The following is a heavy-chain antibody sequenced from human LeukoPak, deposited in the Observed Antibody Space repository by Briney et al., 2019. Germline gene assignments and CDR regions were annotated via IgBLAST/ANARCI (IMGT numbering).Heavy chain of an antibody. J-gene: IGHJ5*02. CDR3: ANTPDCTNSVCYHFDP. D-gene: IGHD2-8*01. V-gene: IGHV1-18*01. CDR2: ISAYNGNT. CDR1: GYTFTSYG. Sequence: ASVKVSCKASGYTFTSYGISWVRQAPGQGLEWMGWISAYNGNTNYAQKLQGRVTMTTDTSTSTAYMELRSLRSDDTAVYYCANTPDCTNSVCYHFDPWGQGTLVTVSS.